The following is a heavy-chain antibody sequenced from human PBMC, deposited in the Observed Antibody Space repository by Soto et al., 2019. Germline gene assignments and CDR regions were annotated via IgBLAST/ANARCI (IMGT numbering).Heavy chain of an antibody. J-gene: IGHJ4*02. V-gene: IGHV4-30-4*01. CDR1: GGSISSDDYY. CDR3: AGDRSNSPDYFDY. CDR2: IYYSGRT. Sequence: SETLSLTCTVSGGSISSDDYYWSWIRQPPGKGLEWIGHIYYSGRTYYNPSLKSRLTISVDTSKNQFSLKLSSVSAADTAVYFCAGDRSNSPDYFDYWGQGTLVTVSS. D-gene: IGHD6-6*01.